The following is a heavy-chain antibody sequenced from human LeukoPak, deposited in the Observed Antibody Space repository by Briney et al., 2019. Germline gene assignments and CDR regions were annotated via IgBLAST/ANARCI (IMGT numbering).Heavy chain of an antibody. J-gene: IGHJ4*02. CDR3: AILYLEMATIFDY. Sequence: ASVKVSCKASGYTFASYYMHWVRQAPGQGLEWMGIINPSGGSTSYAQKFRGRVTMTRDTSTSTVYMELSSLRSEDTAVYYCAILYLEMATIFDYWGQGTLDTVSS. V-gene: IGHV1-46*01. D-gene: IGHD5-24*01. CDR2: INPSGGST. CDR1: GYTFASYY.